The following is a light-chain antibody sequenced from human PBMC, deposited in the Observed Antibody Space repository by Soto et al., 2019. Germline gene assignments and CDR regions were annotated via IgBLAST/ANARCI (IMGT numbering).Light chain of an antibody. V-gene: IGLV2-14*01. Sequence: QSVLTQPASVSGSPGQSITISCTGTSSDVGGYNYVSWYQQHPGKAPKLMIYDVSNRPSGVSNRFSGSKSGNTASLTISGLQAEDEADYYSSSYTSSTLYVFVTGTKVTVL. J-gene: IGLJ1*01. CDR1: SSDVGGYNY. CDR3: SSYTSSTLYV. CDR2: DVS.